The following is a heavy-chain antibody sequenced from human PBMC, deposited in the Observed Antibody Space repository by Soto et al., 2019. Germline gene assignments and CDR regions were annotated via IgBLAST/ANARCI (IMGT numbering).Heavy chain of an antibody. CDR2: IHHTGAT. V-gene: IGHV4-39*01. Sequence: SETLSLTCTVAGGSITRRNHYWGWVRQPPGKGLEWVASIHHTGATYYNPSLRSRIKMSIDTSKNRFSLSLTSVTAADTATYLCSTYSYYDHNSGYHDSWGQGTLVTAPQ. CDR3: STYSYYDHNSGYHDS. D-gene: IGHD3-16*01. J-gene: IGHJ4*02. CDR1: GGSITRRNHY.